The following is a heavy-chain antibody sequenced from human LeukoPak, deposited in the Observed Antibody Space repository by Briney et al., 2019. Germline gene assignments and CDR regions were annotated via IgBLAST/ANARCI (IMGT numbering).Heavy chain of an antibody. CDR3: AIGRAAAGIHWFDP. V-gene: IGHV4-38-2*01. J-gene: IGHJ5*02. CDR2: IYHIGST. Sequence: SETLSLTCAVYGGSFSGYYWGWIRQPPGTGLEWMGSIYHIGSTYYNPPPKSRVTISVDTSKNQFSLKLSSVSAADRAVYYCAIGRAAAGIHWFDPWGQGTLVTVSS. D-gene: IGHD6-13*01. CDR1: GGSFSGYY.